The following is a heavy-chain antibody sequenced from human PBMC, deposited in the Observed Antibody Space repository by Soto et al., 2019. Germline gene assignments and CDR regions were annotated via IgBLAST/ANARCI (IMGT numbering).Heavy chain of an antibody. V-gene: IGHV4-4*02. J-gene: IGHJ5*02. CDR1: GGSISSSNW. CDR3: AGGRGEFDA. D-gene: IGHD2-21*01. Sequence: SETLSLTCAVSGGSISSSNWWSWVRQPPGKGLEWIGEIYHSGSTNYNPSLKSRVTISIDTSKNQLSLNLRSVSAADTAVYYCAGGRGEFDAWGQGTPVTVSS. CDR2: IYHSGST.